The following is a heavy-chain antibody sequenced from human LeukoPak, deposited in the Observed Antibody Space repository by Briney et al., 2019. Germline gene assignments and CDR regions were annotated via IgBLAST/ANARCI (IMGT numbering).Heavy chain of an antibody. V-gene: IGHV1-2*02. Sequence: PGGSLRLSCAASGFTFSSYGMHWVRQAPGQGLEWMGWINPNSGGTNYAQKFQGRVTMTRDTSISTAYTELSRLRSDDTAVYYCADYGDYGAYWGQGTLVTVSS. CDR2: INPNSGGT. J-gene: IGHJ4*02. D-gene: IGHD4-17*01. CDR3: ADYGDYGAY. CDR1: GFTFSSYG.